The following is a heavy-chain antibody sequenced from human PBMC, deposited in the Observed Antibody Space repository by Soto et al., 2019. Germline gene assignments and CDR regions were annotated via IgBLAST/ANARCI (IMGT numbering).Heavy chain of an antibody. J-gene: IGHJ4*02. V-gene: IGHV4-39*02. D-gene: IGHD6-13*01. CDR1: GGSIRSGGYY. CDR2: IYYGGTT. Sequence: SETLSLTYTVSGGSIRSGGYYWSWIRQHPGKGLEWIGHIYYGGTTYNNPSLKSRVTISVDTSKNHFSLKLTSVTAADTAVYYCARPGGSGWFYFDSWGQGSQVTVSS. CDR3: ARPGGSGWFYFDS.